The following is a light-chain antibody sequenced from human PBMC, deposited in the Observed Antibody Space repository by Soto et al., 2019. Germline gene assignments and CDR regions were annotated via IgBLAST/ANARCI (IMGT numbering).Light chain of an antibody. V-gene: IGKV1-5*01. Sequence: DIQLTQSPSTLSASVGDRVTITCRASQSLNNRLAWYQQKPGKAPKLLIYDASTLESGVSSRFSGTGSETECTLTITDLQAEDLATYFCHQYKTYSTFGQGTKVEIK. CDR2: DAS. CDR3: HQYKTYST. CDR1: QSLNNR. J-gene: IGKJ1*01.